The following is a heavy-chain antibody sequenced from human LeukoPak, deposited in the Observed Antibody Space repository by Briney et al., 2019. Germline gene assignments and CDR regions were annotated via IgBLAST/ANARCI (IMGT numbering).Heavy chain of an antibody. V-gene: IGHV4-31*03. CDR3: ARGGSSPRPFDY. D-gene: IGHD6-6*01. CDR2: SFYSGST. J-gene: IGHJ4*02. Sequence: SQTLSLTCTVSGGSISSGTYFWSWIRQHPGKGLEWTGYSFYSGSTYYNPSLNSRVNISQDTSKNQFSLKLTSVTDADAAVYYCARGGSSPRPFDYWGQGTLVTVSS. CDR1: GGSISSGTYF.